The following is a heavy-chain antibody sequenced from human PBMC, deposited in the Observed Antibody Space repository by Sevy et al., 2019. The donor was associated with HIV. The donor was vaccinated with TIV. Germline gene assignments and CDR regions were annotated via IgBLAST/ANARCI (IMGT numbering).Heavy chain of an antibody. CDR2: LFPGNSDI. CDR1: GYNFAAHW. CDR3: ARGGHLPLDAFDL. Sequence: GESLKISCRASGYNFAAHWIGWVRQMPGKGLEWMGILFPGNSDIRSFQGHVTVSVNKSINTAYLQWANPRASDSAMYFCARGGHLPLDAFDLWGPGTKVTVSS. D-gene: IGHD2-15*01. J-gene: IGHJ3*01. V-gene: IGHV5-51*01.